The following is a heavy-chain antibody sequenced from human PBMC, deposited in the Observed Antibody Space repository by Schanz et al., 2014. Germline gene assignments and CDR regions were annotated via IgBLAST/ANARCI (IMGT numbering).Heavy chain of an antibody. J-gene: IGHJ6*03. D-gene: IGHD2-15*01. CDR2: VWSDGNTK. V-gene: IGHV3-33*01. CDR1: GFTFSRYG. Sequence: QVQLVESGGGVVQPGRSLRLSCAASGFTFSRYGMHWVRQAPGKGLEWVALVWSDGNTKYYVDSVKGRFTISRDNSMNTLHLQMDGLRVEDTAVYYCARDAVALVPEYFMDVWGQGTTATVSS. CDR3: ARDAVALVPEYFMDV.